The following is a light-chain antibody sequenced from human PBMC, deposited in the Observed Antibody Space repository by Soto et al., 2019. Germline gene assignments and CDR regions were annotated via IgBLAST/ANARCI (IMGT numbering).Light chain of an antibody. V-gene: IGKV1-39*01. Sequence: DIQVTQSPSSVSASVGDRVTITCRASQNINSYLNWYQQKPGKAPKVLIYAASSLQSGVPSRFSGSGSGTDFTLTISSLQPEDFGTYYCQQSFSILWTFGQGTKVDIK. CDR3: QQSFSILWT. CDR1: QNINSY. CDR2: AAS. J-gene: IGKJ1*01.